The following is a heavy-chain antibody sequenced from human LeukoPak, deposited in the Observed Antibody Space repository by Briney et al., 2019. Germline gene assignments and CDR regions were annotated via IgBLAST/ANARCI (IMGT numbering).Heavy chain of an antibody. V-gene: IGHV3-30*04. J-gene: IGHJ4*02. Sequence: GRSLRLSCVASGFSFSSYAMHWVRQAPGKGLEWVAAILYDGGNIYYADSVKGRFTISRDNSKNTLYLQMISLRAEDTAVYYCARGHDSSGYYEYWGQGTLATVSS. CDR1: GFSFSSYA. D-gene: IGHD3-22*01. CDR2: ILYDGGNI. CDR3: ARGHDSSGYYEY.